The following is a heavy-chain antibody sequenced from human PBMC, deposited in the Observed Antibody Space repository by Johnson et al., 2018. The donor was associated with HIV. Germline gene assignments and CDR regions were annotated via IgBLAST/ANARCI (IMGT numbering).Heavy chain of an antibody. D-gene: IGHD3-22*01. CDR1: RFTFSDYY. J-gene: IGHJ3*02. Sequence: QVQLVESGGGLVKPGGSLRLSCAASRFTFSDYYMSWIRQTPGKGLEWVSYISSSGGTIDYADSVKGRFSISRDNAKNSLYLQMNSLRAEDTAVYYCARDRGYWDAFDIWGQGTMVTVSS. CDR2: ISSSGGTI. V-gene: IGHV3-11*04. CDR3: ARDRGYWDAFDI.